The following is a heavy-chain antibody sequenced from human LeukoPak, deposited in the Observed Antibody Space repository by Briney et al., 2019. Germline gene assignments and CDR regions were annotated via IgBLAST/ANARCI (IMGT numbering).Heavy chain of an antibody. D-gene: IGHD5-18*01. J-gene: IGHJ4*02. CDR3: AGEDTAMVSGSFDY. Sequence: PSETLSLTCTVSGGSISSYYWSWIRQPPGKGLEWIGYIYYSGSTNYNPSLKSRVTISVDMSKNQFSRKLSSVTAADTAVYYCAGEDTAMVSGSFDYWGQGTLVTVSS. V-gene: IGHV4-59*08. CDR2: IYYSGST. CDR1: GGSISSYY.